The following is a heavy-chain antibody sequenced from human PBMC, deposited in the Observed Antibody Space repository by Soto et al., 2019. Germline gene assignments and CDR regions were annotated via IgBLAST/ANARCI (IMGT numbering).Heavy chain of an antibody. V-gene: IGHV2-5*02. Sequence: QITLKESGPTLVKPTQTLTLTCAFSGFSLNTRGVGVGWIRQPPGKPLEWLALIYWDNDKRYSPSLKSRLTITKDTRKTHVVLMMTDMDPVDTATYYCAHNNYYGSGSVYWGQGTLVTVSS. CDR3: AHNNYYGSGSVY. CDR1: GFSLNTRGVG. CDR2: IYWDNDK. J-gene: IGHJ4*02. D-gene: IGHD3-10*01.